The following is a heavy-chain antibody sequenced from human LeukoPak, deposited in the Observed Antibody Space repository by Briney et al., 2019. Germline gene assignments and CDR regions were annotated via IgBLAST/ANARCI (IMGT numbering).Heavy chain of an antibody. D-gene: IGHD3-10*01. V-gene: IGHV1-2*02. J-gene: IGHJ4*02. CDR3: ARDGGYYYGSGSYAEIDY. CDR2: INSNSGGT. CDR1: GYTFTGYY. Sequence: GASVKVSCKASGYTFTGYYMHWVRQAPGQGLEWMGWINSNSGGTNYAQKFQGRVTMTRDTSISTAYMELSRLRSDDTAVYYCARDGGYYYGSGSYAEIDYWGQGTLVTVSS.